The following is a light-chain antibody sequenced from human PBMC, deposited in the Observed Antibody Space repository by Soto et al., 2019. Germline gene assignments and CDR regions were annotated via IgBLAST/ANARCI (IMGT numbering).Light chain of an antibody. CDR3: QQYYDYPQS. CDR1: QGISSY. J-gene: IGKJ1*01. CDR2: AAS. Sequence: AIRMTQSPSSLSASTGDRVTITCRASQGISSYLAWYQQKPGKAPNLLIFAASTLQSGVPSRFSGSGYGTDFNLTISCLPSEDFATYYCQQYYDYPQSFGEGIKVEIK. V-gene: IGKV1-8*01.